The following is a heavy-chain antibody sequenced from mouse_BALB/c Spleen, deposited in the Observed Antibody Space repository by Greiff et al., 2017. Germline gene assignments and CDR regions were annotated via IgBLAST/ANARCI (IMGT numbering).Heavy chain of an antibody. J-gene: IGHJ3*01. Sequence: QVQLQQSGAELMKPGASVKISCKATGYTFSSYWIEWVKQRPGHGLEWIGEILPGSGSTNYNEKFKGKATFTADTSSNTAYMQLSSLTSEDSAVYYCARQRPYGNYGFAYWGQGTLVTVSA. D-gene: IGHD2-1*01. CDR1: GYTFSSYW. CDR2: ILPGSGST. V-gene: IGHV1-9*01. CDR3: ARQRPYGNYGFAY.